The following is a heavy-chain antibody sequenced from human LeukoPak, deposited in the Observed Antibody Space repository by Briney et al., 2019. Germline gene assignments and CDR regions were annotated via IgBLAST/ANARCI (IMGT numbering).Heavy chain of an antibody. CDR1: GFTFSYYW. J-gene: IGHJ4*02. D-gene: IGHD5-18*01. CDR3: ARDRAYNYLSDY. Sequence: GGSLRLSRAASGFTFSYYWMSWVRQAPGKGLEWVANIKEDGSEKYYVDSVKGRFTISRDNAKNSLYLQMNSLRAEDTAVYYCARDRAYNYLSDYWGQGTLVTVSS. V-gene: IGHV3-7*01. CDR2: IKEDGSEK.